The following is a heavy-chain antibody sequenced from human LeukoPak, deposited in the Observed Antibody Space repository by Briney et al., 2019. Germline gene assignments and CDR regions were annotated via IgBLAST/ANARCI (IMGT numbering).Heavy chain of an antibody. CDR3: ARDSNYDYGDYVLDY. D-gene: IGHD4-17*01. V-gene: IGHV3-21*01. Sequence: GGSLRLSCAVSGFTFSSYSLNWVRQAPGKGLEWVSSIDYSSNYIYYTDSVKGRFTISRDNARNSLYLQMNSLRAEDTAVYYCARDSNYDYGDYVLDYWGQGTLVTVSS. J-gene: IGHJ4*02. CDR2: IDYSSNYI. CDR1: GFTFSSYS.